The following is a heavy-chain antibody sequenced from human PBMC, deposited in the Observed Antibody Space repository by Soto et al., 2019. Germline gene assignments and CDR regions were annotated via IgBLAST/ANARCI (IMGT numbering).Heavy chain of an antibody. CDR3: ASHTGEYGDYEDLWDY. CDR2: IIPIFGTA. J-gene: IGHJ4*02. Sequence: QVQLVQSGAEVKKPGSSVKVSCKASGGTFSSYAISWVRQAPGQGLEWMGGIIPIFGTANYAQKFQGRVTITADKATRTACMELSSLRSEDTAVYYCASHTGEYGDYEDLWDYWGQGTLVTVSS. CDR1: GGTFSSYA. D-gene: IGHD4-17*01. V-gene: IGHV1-69*06.